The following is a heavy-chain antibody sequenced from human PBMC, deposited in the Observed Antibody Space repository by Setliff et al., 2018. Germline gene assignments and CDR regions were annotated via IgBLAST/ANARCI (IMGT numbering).Heavy chain of an antibody. D-gene: IGHD6-13*01. CDR3: AANPGIAAGGDFDY. Sequence: SETLSLTCAVYGGSFSGYYWSRIRQPPGKGLEWIGEINHSGNTNYNPSLKSRVTISVDTSKNQFALKLSSVTAADTAVYYCAANPGIAAGGDFDYWGQGILVTVSS. V-gene: IGHV4-34*01. CDR2: INHSGNT. CDR1: GGSFSGYY. J-gene: IGHJ4*02.